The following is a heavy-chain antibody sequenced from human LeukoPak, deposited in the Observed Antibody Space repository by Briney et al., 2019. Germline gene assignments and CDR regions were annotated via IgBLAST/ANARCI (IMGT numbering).Heavy chain of an antibody. J-gene: IGHJ3*02. CDR3: VKSAGKDGYRDVFDI. V-gene: IGHV3-23*01. Sequence: GGSLRLSCATSGFTFSYFWMSWVRQAPGKGLEWVSTITKSGDQTHYADSVRGLFTISRDIFKNTLYLQMNSLRAEDTAVYHCVKSAGKDGYRDVFDIWGQGTVVTVSS. D-gene: IGHD5-24*01. CDR1: GFTFSYFW. CDR2: ITKSGDQT.